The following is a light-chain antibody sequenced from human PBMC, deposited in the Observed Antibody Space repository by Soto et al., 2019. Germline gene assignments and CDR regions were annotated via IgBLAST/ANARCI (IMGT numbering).Light chain of an antibody. CDR2: EVT. CDR1: SSDVGGYDY. J-gene: IGLJ1*01. Sequence: QSVLTQPPSASGSPGQSVTISCTGTSSDVGGYDYVSWYQQRPGKAPKLLIHEVTKRPSGVPDRFSGSKSGNTASLTVSGLQAEDEADYYCCSNAVGSTYVFGTGTKV. V-gene: IGLV2-8*01. CDR3: CSNAVGSTYV.